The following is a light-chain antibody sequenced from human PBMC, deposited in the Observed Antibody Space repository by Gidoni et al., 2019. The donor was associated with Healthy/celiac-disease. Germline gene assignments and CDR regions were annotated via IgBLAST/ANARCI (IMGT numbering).Light chain of an antibody. Sequence: EIVLTQSPATLSLSPGERATLSCRACQSVSSYLAWYQQKPGQAPRLLIYDASNRATGILARFSGSGSGTDFTLTISSLEPEDFAVYYCQQRSNWRTFGQGTKVEIK. CDR2: DAS. V-gene: IGKV3-11*01. J-gene: IGKJ1*01. CDR3: QQRSNWRT. CDR1: QSVSSY.